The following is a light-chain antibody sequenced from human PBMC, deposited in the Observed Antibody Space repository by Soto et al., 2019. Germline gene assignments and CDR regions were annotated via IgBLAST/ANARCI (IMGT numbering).Light chain of an antibody. Sequence: EIVMTQSPATLSVSPGERVTLSCRASQSVSSNLAWYQQKPGQAPRLLIYGASTRATGIPARFSGSGSGTEFTLTISSLQSEDFAVYYGQQYNNWPLYTFGQGTKLEIK. V-gene: IGKV3-15*01. CDR1: QSVSSN. J-gene: IGKJ2*01. CDR3: QQYNNWPLYT. CDR2: GAS.